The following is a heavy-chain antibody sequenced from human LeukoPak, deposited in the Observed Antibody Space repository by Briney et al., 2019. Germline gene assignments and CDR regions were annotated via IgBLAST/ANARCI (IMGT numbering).Heavy chain of an antibody. Sequence: SVKVSCKASGGTFSSYAINWVRQAPGQGLEWMGRIIPIFGTANYAQKFQGRVTITADESTSTAYMELSSLRSEDTAVYYCARGVVVAGLSHYYYYGMDVWGQGTTVTVSS. CDR1: GGTFSSYA. CDR3: ARGVVVAGLSHYYYYGMDV. J-gene: IGHJ6*02. V-gene: IGHV1-69*13. CDR2: IIPIFGTA. D-gene: IGHD2-15*01.